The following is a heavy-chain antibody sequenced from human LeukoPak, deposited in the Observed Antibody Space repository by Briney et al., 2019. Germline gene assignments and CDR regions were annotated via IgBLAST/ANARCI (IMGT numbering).Heavy chain of an antibody. CDR2: IYYSGST. Sequence: SEALSLTCTVSGGPISSYYWSWIRQPPGKGLEWIGYIYYSGSTNYNPSLKSRGTISVDTSKNQFSLKLSSVPAADTAVYYCARGGEWRYYYDSSGYYPFDYWGQGTLVTVSS. CDR1: GGPISSYY. CDR3: ARGGEWRYYYDSSGYYPFDY. D-gene: IGHD3-22*01. V-gene: IGHV4-59*01. J-gene: IGHJ4*02.